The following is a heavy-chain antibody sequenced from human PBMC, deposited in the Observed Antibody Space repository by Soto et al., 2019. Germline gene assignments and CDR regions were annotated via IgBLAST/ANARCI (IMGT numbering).Heavy chain of an antibody. V-gene: IGHV1-18*01. Sequence: ASLKVSCNASGYTCTSYGISWVLQAPGQGLEWMGWISAYNGNTNYAQKLQGRVTMTTDTSTSTAYMELRSLRSDDTAVYYCARVVGVVAATQYYYDSSGQGTLDIVSS. CDR1: GYTCTSYG. CDR2: ISAYNGNT. CDR3: ARVVGVVAATQYYYDS. J-gene: IGHJ4*02. D-gene: IGHD2-15*01.